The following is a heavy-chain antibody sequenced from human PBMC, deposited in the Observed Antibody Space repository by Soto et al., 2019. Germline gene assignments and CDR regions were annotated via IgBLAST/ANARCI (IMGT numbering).Heavy chain of an antibody. CDR1: GGTFSSYA. Sequence: SVKVSCKASGGTFSSYAISWVRQAPGQGLEWMGGIIPIFGTANYAQKFQGRVTITADESTSTAYMELSSLRSEDTAVYYCARVRAFGYSYGYYYYYGMDVWGQATTVTVSS. D-gene: IGHD5-18*01. V-gene: IGHV1-69*13. CDR2: IIPIFGTA. CDR3: ARVRAFGYSYGYYYYYGMDV. J-gene: IGHJ6*02.